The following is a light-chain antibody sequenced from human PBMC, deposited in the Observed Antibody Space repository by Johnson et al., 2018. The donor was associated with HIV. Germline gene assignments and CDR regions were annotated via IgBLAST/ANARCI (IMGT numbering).Light chain of an antibody. V-gene: IGLV1-51*02. Sequence: SVLTQPPSVSAAPGQKVTISCSGSSSNIGNNYVSWYQQLPGTAPKLLIYENNKRPSGIPARFSGSKSGTSATLGITGLQTGDEADYYYGTWDSSLSAGGDVVRTGIKVTV. CDR1: SSNIGNNY. J-gene: IGLJ1*01. CDR2: ENN. CDR3: GTWDSSLSAGGDV.